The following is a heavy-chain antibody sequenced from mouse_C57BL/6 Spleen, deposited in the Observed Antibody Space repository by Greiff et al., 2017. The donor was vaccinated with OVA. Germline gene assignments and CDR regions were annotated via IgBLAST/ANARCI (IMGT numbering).Heavy chain of an antibody. CDR3: ARGGDYSVDY. D-gene: IGHD1-1*01. V-gene: IGHV3-6*01. J-gene: IGHJ2*01. CDR2: ISYDGSN. CDR1: GYSITSGYY. Sequence: EVQLVESGPGLVKPSQSLSLTCSVTGYSITSGYYWNWIRQFPGNKLEWMGYISYDGSNNYNPSLKNRISITRDTSKNQFFLKLNSVTTEDTATYYCARGGDYSVDYWGQGTTLTVSS.